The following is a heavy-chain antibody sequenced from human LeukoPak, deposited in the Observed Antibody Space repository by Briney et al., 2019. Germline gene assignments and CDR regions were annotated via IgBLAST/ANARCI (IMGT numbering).Heavy chain of an antibody. CDR2: IYYSGST. CDR3: AIGIAAAGPDFDY. CDR1: DDSITSSSYY. J-gene: IGHJ4*02. Sequence: SETLSLTCTVSDDSITSSSYYWAWIRQSPGKGLEFIGTIYYSGSTDYNPSLKSRVTISVDTSKNQFSLKLSSVTAADTAVYYCAIGIAAAGPDFDYWGQGTLVTVSS. D-gene: IGHD6-13*01. V-gene: IGHV4-39*07.